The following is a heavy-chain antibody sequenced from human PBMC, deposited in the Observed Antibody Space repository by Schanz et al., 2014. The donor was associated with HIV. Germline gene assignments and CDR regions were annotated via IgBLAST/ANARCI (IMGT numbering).Heavy chain of an antibody. CDR3: ARDLRVVPAASDNWFDP. CDR2: INAYNGNT. Sequence: QVQLVQSGAEVKKPGASVKVSCKASGYTFTTNDINWVRQATGQGLEWMGWINAYNGNTHYEQKFQGRVTMTTDTYTSTAYMELRTLRSDDTAVYYCARDLRVVPAASDNWFDPWGQGTLVTVSS. D-gene: IGHD2-2*01. V-gene: IGHV1-18*01. CDR1: GYTFTTND. J-gene: IGHJ5*02.